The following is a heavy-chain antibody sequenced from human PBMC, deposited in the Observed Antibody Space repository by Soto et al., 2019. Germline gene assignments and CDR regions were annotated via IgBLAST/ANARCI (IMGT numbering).Heavy chain of an antibody. V-gene: IGHV4-61*08. CDR3: AREGSWDSGYSYGKKEYYFDY. Sequence: SETLSLTCTVSGGSISSGDYYWSWIRQPPGKGLEWIGYIYYSGSTNYNPSLKSRVTISVDTSKNQFSLKLSSVTAADTAVYYCAREGSWDSGYSYGKKEYYFDYWGQGTLVTVSS. J-gene: IGHJ4*02. CDR1: GGSISSGDYY. D-gene: IGHD5-18*01. CDR2: IYYSGST.